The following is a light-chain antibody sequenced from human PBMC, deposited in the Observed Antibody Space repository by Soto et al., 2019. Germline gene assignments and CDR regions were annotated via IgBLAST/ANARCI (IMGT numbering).Light chain of an antibody. Sequence: QSVLTQPASVSGSPGQSITISCTGTSSDVGGYNYVSWYQHHPGKAPKLIIYDVSNRPSGVSIRFSGSKSDNTASLTISGLQPEDEADYHCSSYTTSNTRQMVFGTGTKLTVL. CDR1: SSDVGGYNY. V-gene: IGLV2-14*03. J-gene: IGLJ1*01. CDR3: SSYTTSNTRQMV. CDR2: DVS.